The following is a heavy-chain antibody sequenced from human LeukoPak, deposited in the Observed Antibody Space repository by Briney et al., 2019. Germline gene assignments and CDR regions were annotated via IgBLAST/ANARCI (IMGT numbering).Heavy chain of an antibody. CDR1: GFTFSKYW. J-gene: IGHJ4*02. Sequence: GGSLRLSCAASGFTFSKYWMSWVRQAPGKGLEWVANIKQDGSEKNYVDSVKGRFTISRDNAKNSLYLQMNSLRGEDTALYYCASEGELGYGYFYWGQGTLVTVS. CDR2: IKQDGSEK. CDR3: ASEGELGYGYFY. D-gene: IGHD5-18*01. V-gene: IGHV3-7*01.